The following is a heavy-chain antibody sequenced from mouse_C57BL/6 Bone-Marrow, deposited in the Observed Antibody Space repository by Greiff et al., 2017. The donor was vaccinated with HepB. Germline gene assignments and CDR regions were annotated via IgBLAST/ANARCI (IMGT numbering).Heavy chain of an antibody. CDR3: ARGEGYYDYDDAMDY. CDR2: IYPRSGNT. D-gene: IGHD2-4*01. Sequence: VKLVESGAELARPGASVKLSCKASGYTFTSYGISWVKQRTGQGLEWIGEIYPRSGNTYYNEKFKGKATLTADKSSSTAYMELRSLTSEDSAVYFCARGEGYYDYDDAMDYWGQGTSVTVSS. CDR1: GYTFTSYG. J-gene: IGHJ4*01. V-gene: IGHV1-81*01.